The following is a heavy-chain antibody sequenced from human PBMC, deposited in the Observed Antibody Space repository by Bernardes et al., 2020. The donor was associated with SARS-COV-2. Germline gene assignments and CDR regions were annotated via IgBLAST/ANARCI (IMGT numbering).Heavy chain of an antibody. CDR3: VRSSSDFDY. V-gene: IGHV3-30*03. CDR1: GFTFSRFG. Sequence: GGSLRLSCAASGFTFSRFGMHWFRQAPGKGLEWVSHISYEASTKKYADSMKGRFITSRDNSNNTLFLQMNSLRAEDTAIYYCVRSSSDFDYWGQGTLVTVSS. J-gene: IGHJ4*02. CDR2: ISYEASTK. D-gene: IGHD2-2*01.